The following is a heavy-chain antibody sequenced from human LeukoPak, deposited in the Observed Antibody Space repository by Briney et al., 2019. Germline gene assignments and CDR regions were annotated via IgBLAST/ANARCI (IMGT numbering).Heavy chain of an antibody. D-gene: IGHD2-2*01. Sequence: AASVKVSCKASGYTFTGYYMHWVRQAPGQGLEWMGRINPNSGGTNYAQKFQGRVTMTRDTSISTAYMELSRLRSDDTAVYYCARDDIHRRDCSSTSCYAVPIYFDYWGQGTLVTVSS. CDR2: INPNSGGT. V-gene: IGHV1-2*06. CDR1: GYTFTGYY. CDR3: ARDDIHRRDCSSTSCYAVPIYFDY. J-gene: IGHJ4*02.